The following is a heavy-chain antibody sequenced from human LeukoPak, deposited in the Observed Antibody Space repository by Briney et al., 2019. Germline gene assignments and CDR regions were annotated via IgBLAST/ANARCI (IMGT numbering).Heavy chain of an antibody. J-gene: IGHJ6*02. D-gene: IGHD3-22*01. V-gene: IGHV4-34*01. CDR2: INDYTGDS. CDR1: GGSFTDYF. CDR3: ARGRIAKIVVVHSFSYGMHV. Sequence: SETLSLTCTVFGGSFTDYFWTWIRHSPGKGLEWIGEINDYTGDSKYNPSLNSRVSISLEKSKNQLSLELRSVTAADTAVYYCARGRIAKIVVVHSFSYGMHVWGQGTTVTVSS.